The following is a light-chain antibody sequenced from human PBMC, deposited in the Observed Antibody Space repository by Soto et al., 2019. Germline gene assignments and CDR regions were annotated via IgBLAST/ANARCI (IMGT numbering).Light chain of an antibody. Sequence: EIVLTQSPGTLSLSPGERASLSCRASQSVSSSYLAWYQQKPGQAPRLLIYGASNRATVIPNRFSGSGSGTDFTLTISRLEPEDFAVYYCQQYGSSPITFGQGTRLEIK. CDR3: QQYGSSPIT. CDR1: QSVSSSY. J-gene: IGKJ5*01. V-gene: IGKV3-20*01. CDR2: GAS.